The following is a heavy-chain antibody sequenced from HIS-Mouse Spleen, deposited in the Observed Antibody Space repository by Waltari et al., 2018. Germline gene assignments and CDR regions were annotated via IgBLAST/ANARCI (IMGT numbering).Heavy chain of an antibody. CDR1: GGSISSSSYY. CDR2: IYYSGST. D-gene: IGHD6-13*01. J-gene: IGHJ2*01. Sequence: QLQLQESGPGLVKPSETLSLTCTVSGGSISSSSYYWGWIRQPPGKGLEWIVSIYYSGSTYSNPSLKSRVTISVDTSKNQFSLKLSSVTAADTAVYYCAREIPYSSSWYDWYFDLWGRGTLVTVSS. CDR3: AREIPYSSSWYDWYFDL. V-gene: IGHV4-39*07.